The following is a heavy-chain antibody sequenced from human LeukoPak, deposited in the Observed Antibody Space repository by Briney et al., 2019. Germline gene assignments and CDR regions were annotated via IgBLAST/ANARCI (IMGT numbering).Heavy chain of an antibody. CDR2: FISSGSTI. CDR3: AELGITMIGGV. J-gene: IGHJ6*04. CDR1: GFHLSSYE. Sequence: PGGPLRLSCAASGFHLSSYEMNWVPQATGKGLEWVSYFISSGSTIYYADSVKGRFTISRDNAKNSLYLQMNSLRAEDTAVYYCAELGITMIGGVWGKGTTVTISS. V-gene: IGHV3-48*03. D-gene: IGHD3-10*02.